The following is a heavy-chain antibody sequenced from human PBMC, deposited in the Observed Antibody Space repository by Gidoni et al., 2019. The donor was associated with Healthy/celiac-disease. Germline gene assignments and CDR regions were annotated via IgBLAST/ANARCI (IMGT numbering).Heavy chain of an antibody. CDR1: GFTFSSYG. J-gene: IGHJ4*02. V-gene: IGHV3-30*18. Sequence: QVQLVESGGVVVQPGRSLRLSCAASGFTFSSYGMHWVRQAPGKGLEWVAVISYDGSNKYYADDVKGRFTISRDNSKNTLYLQMNSLRAEDTAVYYCAKAEYSSSWYGFRIDYWGQGTLVTVSS. CDR3: AKAEYSSSWYGFRIDY. D-gene: IGHD6-13*01. CDR2: ISYDGSNK.